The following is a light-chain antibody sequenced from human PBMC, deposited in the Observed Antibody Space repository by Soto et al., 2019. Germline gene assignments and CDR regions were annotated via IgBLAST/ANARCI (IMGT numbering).Light chain of an antibody. CDR3: QHHNSYSEA. CDR1: QTISSW. CDR2: KAS. J-gene: IGKJ1*01. Sequence: DIQMTQSPSTLSGSVGXRVTITCRASQTISSWLAWYQQKPGKAPKLLIYKASTLKSGVPSRFSGSGSGTEFTLTISSLQPDDFATYYCQHHNSYSEAFGQGTKVDIK. V-gene: IGKV1-5*03.